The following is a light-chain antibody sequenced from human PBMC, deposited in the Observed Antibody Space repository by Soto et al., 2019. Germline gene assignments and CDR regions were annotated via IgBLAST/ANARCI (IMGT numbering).Light chain of an antibody. CDR3: SSYRGSSNMV. CDR1: SSDIGGYNY. CDR2: EVS. Sequence: QSALTQPASVSGSPGQSITISCTGTSSDIGGYNYVSWYQQHPGKAPKLMIYEVSNRPSGVSNRFSGSKSGNTASLTISGLQAEDEADYYCSSYRGSSNMVFGGGTKLTVL. V-gene: IGLV2-14*01. J-gene: IGLJ2*01.